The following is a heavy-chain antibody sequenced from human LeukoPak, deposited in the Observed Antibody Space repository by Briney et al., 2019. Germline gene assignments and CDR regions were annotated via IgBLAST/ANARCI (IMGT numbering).Heavy chain of an antibody. J-gene: IGHJ4*02. D-gene: IGHD6-13*01. V-gene: IGHV3-33*08. CDR1: GFTFSSYA. Sequence: GGSLRLSCAASGFTFSSYAMSWVRQAPGKGLEWVAVVWYDGSNKHYADSVKGRFTISRDNSNNTLYLQMNSLRAEDTAVYYCARDPKYSNSWFFDYWGQGTLVTVS. CDR2: VWYDGSNK. CDR3: ARDPKYSNSWFFDY.